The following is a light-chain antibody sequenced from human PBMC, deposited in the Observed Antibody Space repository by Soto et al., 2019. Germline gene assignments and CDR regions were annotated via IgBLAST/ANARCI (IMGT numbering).Light chain of an antibody. CDR2: EVT. CDR1: SSDVGSHNH. CDR3: NSLAAAGSAYV. Sequence: QSALTQPASVSGSPGQSIAISCTGTSSDVGSHNHVSWYQQYPGKAPKLIIYEVTNRPSGVSARFSGSKFGSTASLTISGLQAEDEGEYYCNSLAAAGSAYVFGPGTKLTGL. V-gene: IGLV2-14*01. J-gene: IGLJ1*01.